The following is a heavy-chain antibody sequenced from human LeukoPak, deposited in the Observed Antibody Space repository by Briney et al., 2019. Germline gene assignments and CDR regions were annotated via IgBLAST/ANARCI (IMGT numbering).Heavy chain of an antibody. V-gene: IGHV3-23*01. CDR3: AKGEYTDGSSWAGDY. CDR2: ISGSGGST. J-gene: IGHJ4*02. D-gene: IGHD6-13*01. CDR1: GFTVSSNY. Sequence: GGSLRLSCAASGFTVSSNYMSWVRQAPGKGLEWVSAISGSGGSTYYADSVKGRFTISRDNSKNTLYLQMNSLRAEDTAVYYCAKGEYTDGSSWAGDYWGQGTLVTVSS.